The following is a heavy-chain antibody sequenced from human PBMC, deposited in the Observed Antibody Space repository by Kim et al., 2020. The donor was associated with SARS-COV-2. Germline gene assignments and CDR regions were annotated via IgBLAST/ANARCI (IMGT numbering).Heavy chain of an antibody. V-gene: IGHV4-59*08. CDR2: IHYTGTT. Sequence: SETLSLTCTVSGGSINGYYWSWIRQPPGKGLEWVGYIHYTGTTNYNPSLKSRVTISLDTSRSQFFLQLTAVTAAATAVYYCVRLGWDTIGCYLDSPWGQGSLVTVSS. CDR3: VRLGWDTIGCYLDSP. J-gene: IGHJ5*02. CDR1: GGSINGYY. D-gene: IGHD2-2*01.